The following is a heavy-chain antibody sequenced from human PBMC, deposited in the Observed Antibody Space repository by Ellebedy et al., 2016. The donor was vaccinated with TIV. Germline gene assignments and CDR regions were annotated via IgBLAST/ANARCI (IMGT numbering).Heavy chain of an antibody. CDR3: AKLAGISSWYAEY. Sequence: GESLKISCAASGFTFNTYSMNWVRQAPGKGREWVSYIGSRTSKIYYADSVKGRFTISRDNAKNSLYLQMNSLRAEDTGVYYCAKLAGISSWYAEYWGQGTLVTVSS. V-gene: IGHV3-48*01. D-gene: IGHD6-13*01. CDR2: IGSRTSKI. CDR1: GFTFNTYS. J-gene: IGHJ4*02.